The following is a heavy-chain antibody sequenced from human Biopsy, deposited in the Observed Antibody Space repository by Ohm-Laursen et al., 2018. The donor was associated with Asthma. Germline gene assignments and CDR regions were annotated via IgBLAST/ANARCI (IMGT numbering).Heavy chain of an antibody. CDR3: ARRITIFGVVQKDHGMDA. Sequence: SDTLSLTCTVSGGSMTPTSHYWDWIRQAPGKGLEWIGYISYGGKTSYNPSLKNRVPISRNTSKNQFSLRLPSVTAADTAVYFCARRITIFGVVQKDHGMDAWGQGTTVIVSS. CDR1: GGSMTPTSHY. V-gene: IGHV4-39*01. CDR2: ISYGGKT. J-gene: IGHJ6*02. D-gene: IGHD3-3*01.